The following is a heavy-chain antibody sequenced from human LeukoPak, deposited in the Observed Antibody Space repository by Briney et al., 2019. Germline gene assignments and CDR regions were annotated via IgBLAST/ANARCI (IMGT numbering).Heavy chain of an antibody. V-gene: IGHV3-30-3*01. Sequence: GGSLRLSCAASGFTFSSYWMSWVRQAPGKGLEWAAVISYDGSNKYYADSVKGRFTISRDNSKNTLYLQMNSLRAEDTAVYYCARREMATMTFDYWGQGTLVTVSS. CDR3: ARREMATMTFDY. J-gene: IGHJ4*02. CDR2: ISYDGSNK. CDR1: GFTFSSYW. D-gene: IGHD5-24*01.